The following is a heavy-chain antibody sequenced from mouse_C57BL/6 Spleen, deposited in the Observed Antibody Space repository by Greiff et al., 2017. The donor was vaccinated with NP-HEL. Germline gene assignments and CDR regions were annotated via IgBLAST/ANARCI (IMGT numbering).Heavy chain of an antibody. CDR3: ARDADYYGPFAY. V-gene: IGHV7-1*01. CDR2: SRNKANDYTT. CDR1: GFTFSDFY. Sequence: EVKLVESGGGLVQSGRSLRLSCATSGFTFSDFYMEWVRQAPGKGLEWIAASRNKANDYTTEYSASVKGRFIVSRDTSQSILYLQMNALRAEDTAIYYCARDADYYGPFAYWGQGTLVTVSA. J-gene: IGHJ3*01. D-gene: IGHD1-1*01.